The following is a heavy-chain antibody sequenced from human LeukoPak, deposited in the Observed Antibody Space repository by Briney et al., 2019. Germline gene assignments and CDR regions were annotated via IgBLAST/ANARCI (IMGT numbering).Heavy chain of an antibody. CDR3: AKGVTMIED. V-gene: IGHV3-30*18. CDR2: ISYDGSNK. Sequence: GGSLRLSCAASGFTFSSYGMHWVRQAPGKGLEWVAVISYDGSNKYYADSVKGRFTISRDNSKNTLYLQMNSLRAEDTAVYYCAKGVTMIEDWGQGTLVTVSS. D-gene: IGHD3-22*01. CDR1: GFTFSSYG. J-gene: IGHJ4*02.